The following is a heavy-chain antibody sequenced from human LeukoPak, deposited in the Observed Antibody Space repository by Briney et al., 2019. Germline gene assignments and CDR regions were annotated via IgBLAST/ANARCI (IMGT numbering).Heavy chain of an antibody. J-gene: IGHJ3*02. Sequence: SETLSLTCTVSGGSISSSSYYWGWIRQPPGKGLDWIGSIYYSGSTYYNPSLKSRFTISVDTSKNQFSLKLSSVTAADTAVYYCARLRPYYYGSGRPEGAFDIWGQGTMVTVSS. D-gene: IGHD3-10*01. CDR2: IYYSGST. CDR3: ARLRPYYYGSGRPEGAFDI. V-gene: IGHV4-39*01. CDR1: GGSISSSSYY.